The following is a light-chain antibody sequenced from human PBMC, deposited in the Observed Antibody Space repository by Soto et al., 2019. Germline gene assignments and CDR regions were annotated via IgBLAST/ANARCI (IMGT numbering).Light chain of an antibody. CDR3: SSYTSSNTLYL. J-gene: IGLJ1*01. V-gene: IGLV2-14*03. Sequence: SVLTQPASVSGSPGQSIAISCTGTSSDVGDYNYVSWYQQHPGKAPKLMIYDVSERPSGVSNRFSGSKSGNTASLTISGLQAEDEADYYCSSYTSSNTLYLFGTGTKVTV. CDR2: DVS. CDR1: SSDVGDYNY.